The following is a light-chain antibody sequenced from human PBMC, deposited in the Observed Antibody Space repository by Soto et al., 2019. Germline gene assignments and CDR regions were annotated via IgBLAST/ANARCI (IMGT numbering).Light chain of an antibody. CDR2: GNS. V-gene: IGLV1-40*01. CDR1: SSNIGAGYD. J-gene: IGLJ2*01. CDR3: QSYDSSLSGSVV. Sequence: QSVLTQPPSVSGAPGQRVTISCTGSSSNIGAGYDVHWYQQLPGTDPKLLIYGNSTRPSGVSDRFSGSKSGTSASLAITGLQAEYEADYYCQSYDSSLSGSVVFGGGTKLTVL.